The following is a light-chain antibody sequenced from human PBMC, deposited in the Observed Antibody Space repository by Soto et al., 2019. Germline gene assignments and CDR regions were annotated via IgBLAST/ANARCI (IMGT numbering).Light chain of an antibody. CDR1: SSDVGGYDY. Sequence: LTQPASVSGSPGQSITISFTGTSSDVGGYDYVSWYQLHPGKAPKLMVFEVNNRPSGVSYRFSGSKSGNTASLTISGLQAEDEADYFCSSYTRSITYVFGTGTKVTVL. V-gene: IGLV2-14*01. J-gene: IGLJ1*01. CDR3: SSYTRSITYV. CDR2: EVN.